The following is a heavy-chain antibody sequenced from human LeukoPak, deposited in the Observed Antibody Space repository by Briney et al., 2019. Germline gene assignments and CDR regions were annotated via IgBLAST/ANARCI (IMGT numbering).Heavy chain of an antibody. CDR1: GYTFTGYY. V-gene: IGHV1-2*02. D-gene: IGHD2-2*01. CDR3: ARVPRYCSSTSCYSRFDY. CDR2: IIPNSGGT. J-gene: IGHJ4*02. Sequence: ASVKVSCKASGYTFTGYYMHWVRQAPGQGLEWMGWIIPNSGGTNYAQKFQGRVAMTRDTSISTAYMELSRLRSDDTAVYYCARVPRYCSSTSCYSRFDYWGQGTLVTVSS.